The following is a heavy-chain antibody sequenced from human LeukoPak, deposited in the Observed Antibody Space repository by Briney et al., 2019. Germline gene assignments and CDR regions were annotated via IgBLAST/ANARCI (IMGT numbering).Heavy chain of an antibody. CDR3: ATVPGDY. J-gene: IGHJ4*02. Sequence: SETLSLTCTVSGGSISIYYWTWIRQSAGKGLEWIGRIYISGSTDYNPSLKSRVTMSLDTSKNQFSLKLKSVRAADTAVYYCATVPGDYWGQGTMLTVSS. CDR2: IYISGST. CDR1: GGSISIYY. V-gene: IGHV4-4*07.